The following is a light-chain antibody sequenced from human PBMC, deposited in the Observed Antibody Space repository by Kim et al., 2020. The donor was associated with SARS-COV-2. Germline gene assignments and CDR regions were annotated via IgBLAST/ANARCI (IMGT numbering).Light chain of an antibody. J-gene: IGLJ3*02. CDR2: DVT. V-gene: IGLV2-14*03. Sequence: GQSTTTSSTGTSNVIGLYNSVSWYQRPPDSAPILLFYDVTTRPAGASDRFAGSKSGNTASLSIAGLQTEDESEYFCASYTSSNSFVFGAGTKLTVL. CDR3: ASYTSSNSFV. CDR1: SNVIGLYNS.